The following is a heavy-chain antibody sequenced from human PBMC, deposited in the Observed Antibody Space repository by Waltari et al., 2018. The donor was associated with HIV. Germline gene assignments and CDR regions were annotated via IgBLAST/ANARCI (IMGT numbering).Heavy chain of an antibody. V-gene: IGHV3-53*02. CDR2: IYSGGST. Sequence: ELQLVETGGGLIQPGGSLRLSCAASGFTVSSNYMPWVRQAPGKGLEWVSVIYSGGSTYYADSVKGRFTISRDNSKNTLYLQMNSLRAEDTAVYYCARGYYYYGMDVWGQGTTVTVSS. CDR3: ARGYYYYGMDV. J-gene: IGHJ6*02. CDR1: GFTVSSNY.